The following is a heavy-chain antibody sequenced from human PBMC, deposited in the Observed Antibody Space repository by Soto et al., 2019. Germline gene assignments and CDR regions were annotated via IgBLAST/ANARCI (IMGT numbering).Heavy chain of an antibody. Sequence: ASVKASCKASGYTFTGYYMHWVRQAPGQGLEWMGWINPNSGGTNYAQKFQGWVTMNRDTAISTAYMELSRLRSDDTAVYYCALNLSGDSPSPFDYWGQGTLVTVSS. V-gene: IGHV1-2*04. D-gene: IGHD4-17*01. CDR3: ALNLSGDSPSPFDY. CDR2: INPNSGGT. J-gene: IGHJ4*02. CDR1: GYTFTGYY.